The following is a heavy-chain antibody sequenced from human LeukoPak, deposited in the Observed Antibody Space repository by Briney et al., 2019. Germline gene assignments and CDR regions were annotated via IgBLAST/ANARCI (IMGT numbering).Heavy chain of an antibody. CDR3: ARAGSLAIFGVEIIDY. D-gene: IGHD3-3*01. CDR1: GYTFTSYY. CDR2: INPNSGGT. J-gene: IGHJ4*02. V-gene: IGHV1-2*06. Sequence: ASVKVSCKASGYTFTSYYMHWVRQAPGQGLEWMGRINPNSGGTNYAQKFQGRVTMTRDTSISTAYMELSRLRSDDTAVYYCARAGSLAIFGVEIIDYWGQGTLVTVSS.